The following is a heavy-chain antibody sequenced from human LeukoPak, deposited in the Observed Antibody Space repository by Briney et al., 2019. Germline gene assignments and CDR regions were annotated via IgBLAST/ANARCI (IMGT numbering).Heavy chain of an antibody. CDR1: AGSISSVGYY. D-gene: IGHD2-15*01. Sequence: SETLSLTCTVSAGSISSVGYYWSWIRQHPGKGLEWIGYIYYSGSTYYNPSLKSRVTISVDTSKNQFSLKLSSVTAADTAVYYCARTEAAQNDAFDIWGQGTMVTVSS. CDR3: ARTEAAQNDAFDI. J-gene: IGHJ3*02. V-gene: IGHV4-31*03. CDR2: IYYSGST.